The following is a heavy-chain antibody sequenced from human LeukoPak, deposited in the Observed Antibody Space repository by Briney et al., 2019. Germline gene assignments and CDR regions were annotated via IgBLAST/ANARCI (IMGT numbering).Heavy chain of an antibody. CDR2: ISYDGSNK. CDR3: ARAEAEEYCSGGSCFALPDEYFQH. D-gene: IGHD2-15*01. Sequence: GGSLRLSCAASGFTFSSYAMHWVRQAPGKGLEWVAVISYDGSNKYYADSVKGRFTISRDNSKNTLYLQMNSLRAEDTAVYYWARAEAEEYCSGGSCFALPDEYFQHWGQGTLVTVSS. J-gene: IGHJ1*01. V-gene: IGHV3-30-3*01. CDR1: GFTFSSYA.